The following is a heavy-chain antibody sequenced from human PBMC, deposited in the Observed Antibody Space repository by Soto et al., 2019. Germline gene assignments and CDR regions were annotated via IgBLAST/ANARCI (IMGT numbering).Heavy chain of an antibody. D-gene: IGHD3-22*01. V-gene: IGHV4-34*01. J-gene: IGHJ6*02. CDR2: INHSGST. CDR3: ARGPLNYYDSSGYYGYYYYGMDV. Sequence: PSETLSLTCAVYGGSFSGYYWSWIRQPPGKGLEWIGEINHSGSTNYNPSLKSRVTISVDTSKNQFSLKLSSVTAADTAVYYCARGPLNYYDSSGYYGYYYYGMDVWGQGTTVTVSS. CDR1: GGSFSGYY.